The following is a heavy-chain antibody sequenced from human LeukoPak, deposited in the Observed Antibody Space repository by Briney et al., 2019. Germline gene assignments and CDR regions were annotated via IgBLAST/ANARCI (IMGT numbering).Heavy chain of an antibody. Sequence: GGSLRLSCAASGFTFSSYGMHWVRQAPGKGLEWVAVISYDGSNKYYADSVKGRFTISRDNSKNTLYLQMNSLRAEDTAVYYCAKDGGVQQLAYWGQGTLVTVSS. V-gene: IGHV3-30*18. J-gene: IGHJ4*02. CDR3: AKDGGVQQLAY. CDR2: ISYDGSNK. CDR1: GFTFSSYG. D-gene: IGHD6-13*01.